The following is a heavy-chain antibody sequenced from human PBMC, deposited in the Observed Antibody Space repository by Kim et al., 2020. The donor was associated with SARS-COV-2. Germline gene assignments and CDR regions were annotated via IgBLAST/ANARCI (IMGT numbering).Heavy chain of an antibody. D-gene: IGHD5-12*01. J-gene: IGHJ4*02. CDR2: NT. CDR3: AREVVHSAYDY. V-gene: IGHV1-3*01. Sequence: NTKYSQKVQGRVTITRDTSASTAYMELSAMTSEDTAVYYCAREVVHSAYDYWGQGTLVTVSS.